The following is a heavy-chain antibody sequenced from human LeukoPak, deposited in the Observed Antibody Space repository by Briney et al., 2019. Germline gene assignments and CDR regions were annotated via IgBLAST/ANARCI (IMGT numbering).Heavy chain of an antibody. J-gene: IGHJ6*02. CDR1: GFTFSRYW. D-gene: IGHD2-15*01. Sequence: GGSLRLSCAASGFTFSRYWMHWVRQAPGKGLMWVSRISPDGSTTLYADSVKGRFTISRDNSKNTLYLQMSSLRAEDTAVYYCSRVGCTGGNCKPYYYYGMDVWGQGTTVTVSS. CDR2: ISPDGSTT. V-gene: IGHV3-74*03. CDR3: SRVGCTGGNCKPYYYYGMDV.